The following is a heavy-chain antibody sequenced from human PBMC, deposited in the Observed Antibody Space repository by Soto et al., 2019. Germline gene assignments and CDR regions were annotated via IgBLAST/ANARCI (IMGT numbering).Heavy chain of an antibody. CDR1: GGSISSGGYY. Sequence: QVQLQESGPGLVKPSQTLSLTCTVSGGSISSGGYYWSWIRQHPGKGLEWVGYIYYSGSTYYNPPLKSRVTISVDTSKNQFSLKLSSVTAADTAVYYCARAGMVRGVITYYYYGMDVWGQGTTVTVSS. CDR2: IYYSGST. CDR3: ARAGMVRGVITYYYYGMDV. J-gene: IGHJ6*02. V-gene: IGHV4-31*03. D-gene: IGHD3-10*01.